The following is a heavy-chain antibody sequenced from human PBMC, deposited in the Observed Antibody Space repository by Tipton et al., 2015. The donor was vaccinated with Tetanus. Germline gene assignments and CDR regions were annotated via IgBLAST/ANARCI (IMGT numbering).Heavy chain of an antibody. CDR2: IYHNEGT. CDR3: ARANYDSSKKGPFDS. Sequence: TLSLTCAVSGDSISSAGYSWSWIRQPPGKGLEWIGFIYHNEGTYYNPSLKSRATISVDTSKNQFSLKLSSVTAADTAVYYCARANYDSSKKGPFDSWGQGSLVIVSS. J-gene: IGHJ4*02. CDR1: GDSISSAGYS. V-gene: IGHV4-30-2*01. D-gene: IGHD1-7*01.